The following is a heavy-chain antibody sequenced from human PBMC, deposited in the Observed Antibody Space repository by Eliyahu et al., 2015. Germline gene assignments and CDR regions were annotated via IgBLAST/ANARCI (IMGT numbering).Heavy chain of an antibody. D-gene: IGHD3-22*01. J-gene: IGHJ4*02. CDR3: ARASYHDSSGFFLFFFDY. CDR2: IYTSGST. V-gene: IGHV4-4*07. CDR1: GGSISSYY. Sequence: SLTCTVSGGSISSYYWSWIRQPAGKGLEWIGRIYTSGSTNYNPSLKSRVTMSVDTSKNQFSLKLSSVTAADTAVYYCARASYHDSSGFFLFFFDYWGQGTLVTVSS.